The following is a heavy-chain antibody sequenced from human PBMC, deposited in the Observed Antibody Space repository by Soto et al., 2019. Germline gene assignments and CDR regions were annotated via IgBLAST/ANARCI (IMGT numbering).Heavy chain of an antibody. J-gene: IGHJ4*02. CDR2: ISWNSDSI. Sequence: GGSLRLSCAASGFTFSSYSMNWVRQAPGKGLEWVSYISWNSDSIGYADSVKGRFTISRDNAKKSLYLQMNSLRAEDTALYYCAKSPNYGDSVSYFDYWGQGTLVTVSS. D-gene: IGHD4-17*01. CDR1: GFTFSSYS. V-gene: IGHV3-48*04. CDR3: AKSPNYGDSVSYFDY.